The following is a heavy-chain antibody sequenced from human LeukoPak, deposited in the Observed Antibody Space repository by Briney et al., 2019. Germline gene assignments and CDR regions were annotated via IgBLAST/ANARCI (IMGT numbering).Heavy chain of an antibody. D-gene: IGHD2/OR15-2a*01. J-gene: IGHJ4*02. CDR2: INPNSGGT. CDR1: GYTFTGYY. CDR3: ARAYADEVNTFDY. Sequence: ASVKVSCKASGYTFTGYYMHWVRQAPGQGLEWMGWINPNSGGTNYAQKFQGRATMTRDTSISTAYMELSRLRSDDTAVYYCARAYADEVNTFDYWGQGTLVTVSS. V-gene: IGHV1-2*02.